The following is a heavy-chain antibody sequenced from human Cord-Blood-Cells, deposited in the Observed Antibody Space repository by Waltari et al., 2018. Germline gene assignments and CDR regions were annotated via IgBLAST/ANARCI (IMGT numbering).Heavy chain of an antibody. CDR1: GYTVTGSY. Sequence: QVQLVQSGAEVKKPGASVKFSCTASGYTVTGSYMHWVRQAPGQGLEWMGWINPNSGGTNDAQKFQGRVTMTRDTSISTAYMELSRLRSDDTAVYYCARRRVVYDYWGQGTLVTVSS. J-gene: IGHJ4*02. CDR3: ARRRVVYDY. V-gene: IGHV1-2*02. CDR2: INPNSGGT. D-gene: IGHD2-15*01.